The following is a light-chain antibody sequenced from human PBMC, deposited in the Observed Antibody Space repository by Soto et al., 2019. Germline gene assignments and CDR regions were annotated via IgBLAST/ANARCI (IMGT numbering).Light chain of an antibody. CDR3: QQRDNWPYA. J-gene: IGKJ2*01. V-gene: IGKV3-11*01. CDR2: DAS. CDR1: QSVSSY. Sequence: EIVLTQSPATLSLSPGERATLSCRASQSVSSYLAWYQQKPGQAPRLLIYDASNRATGIPARFSGSGSGTDFTLTISSLEPEDCAVYYCQQRDNWPYALGQGTKLEIK.